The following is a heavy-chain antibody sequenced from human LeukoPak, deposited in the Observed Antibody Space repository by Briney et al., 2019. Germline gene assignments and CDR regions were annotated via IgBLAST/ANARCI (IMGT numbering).Heavy chain of an antibody. V-gene: IGHV4-34*01. CDR3: ARGSLGYSYGRNFDY. CDR2: INHSGST. D-gene: IGHD5-18*01. CDR1: GGSFSGYY. Sequence: KPSETLSLTCAVYGGSFSGYYWSWIRQPPGKGLEWIGEINHSGSTNYNPSLKSRVTVSVDTSKNQFSLKLSSVTAADTAVYYCARGSLGYSYGRNFDYWGQGTLVTVSS. J-gene: IGHJ4*02.